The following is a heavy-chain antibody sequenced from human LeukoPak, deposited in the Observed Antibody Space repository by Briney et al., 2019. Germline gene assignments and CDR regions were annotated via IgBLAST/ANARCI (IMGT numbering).Heavy chain of an antibody. Sequence: SETLSLTCTVSGGSISSYYWSWIRQPPGKGLEWIGYIYYSGSTNYNPSLKGRVTISVDTSKNQFSLKLSSVTAADTAVYYCARYGNYAEYYFDYWGQGTLVTVSS. CDR3: ARYGNYAEYYFDY. CDR2: IYYSGST. V-gene: IGHV4-59*08. J-gene: IGHJ4*02. D-gene: IGHD4-11*01. CDR1: GGSISSYY.